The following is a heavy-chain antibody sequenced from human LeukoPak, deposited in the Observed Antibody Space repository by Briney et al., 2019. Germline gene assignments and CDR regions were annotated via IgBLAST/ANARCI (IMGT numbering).Heavy chain of an antibody. D-gene: IGHD2-2*03. Sequence: SVKVSCKASGYSFTDYYMHWVRQAPGQGLEWMGGIIPIFGTANYAQKFQGRVTITADESTSTAYMELSSLRSDDTAVYYCARDCLRFGYCSSTSYGMDVWGQGTTVTVSS. CDR3: ARDCLRFGYCSSTSYGMDV. J-gene: IGHJ6*02. V-gene: IGHV1-69*13. CDR1: GYSFTDYY. CDR2: IIPIFGTA.